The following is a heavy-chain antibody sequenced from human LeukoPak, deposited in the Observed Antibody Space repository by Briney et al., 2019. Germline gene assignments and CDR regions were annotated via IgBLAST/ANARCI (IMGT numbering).Heavy chain of an antibody. V-gene: IGHV1-8*01. CDR3: TRGHYYDSSGHYYLAPFDY. Sequence: ASVKVSCKPSGYTFTSYDINWVRQATGQGLEWMGWMNPNSGNTGYAQKFQGRVTLTRSTSMSTAYMELSSLRSEDTAVYYCTRGHYYDSSGHYYLAPFDYWGQGTLVTVSS. CDR1: GYTFTSYD. J-gene: IGHJ4*02. D-gene: IGHD3-22*01. CDR2: MNPNSGNT.